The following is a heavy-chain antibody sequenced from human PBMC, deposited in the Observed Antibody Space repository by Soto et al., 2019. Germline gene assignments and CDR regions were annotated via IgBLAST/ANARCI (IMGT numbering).Heavy chain of an antibody. J-gene: IGHJ3*02. CDR2: INAGSGNT. D-gene: IGHD3-22*01. CDR3: ARAPYYYDSSGYGEYAFDI. CDR1: GDTFTSYA. V-gene: IGHV1-3*01. Sequence: ASVKVSCKASGDTFTSYAMHWVRQAPGQRLEWMGWINAGSGNTKYSQKFQGRVTITRDTSASTAYMELSSLRSEDTAVYYCARAPYYYDSSGYGEYAFDIWGQGTMVTVSS.